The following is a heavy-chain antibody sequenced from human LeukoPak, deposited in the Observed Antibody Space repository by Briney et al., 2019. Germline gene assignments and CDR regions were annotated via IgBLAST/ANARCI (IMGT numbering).Heavy chain of an antibody. J-gene: IGHJ5*02. Sequence: SVKVTCKASVGTLIQCAISLGPHTLGRGLECRGPFIASFGTANYAQKFQGRVTITSDESRSTAYMELSSLRSEDTAVYYCARAPDESSSSSNWFDPWGQGTLVTVSS. CDR2: FIASFGTA. V-gene: IGHV1-69*13. CDR1: VGTLIQCA. CDR3: ARAPDESSSSSNWFDP. D-gene: IGHD6-6*01.